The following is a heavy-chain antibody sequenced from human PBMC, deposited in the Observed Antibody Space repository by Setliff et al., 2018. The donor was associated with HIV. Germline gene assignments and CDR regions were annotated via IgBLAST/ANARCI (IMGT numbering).Heavy chain of an antibody. CDR3: ARGGRSSFYHDSTGYLYHFDY. CDR1: GYTFTSYY. D-gene: IGHD3-22*01. J-gene: IGHJ4*02. V-gene: IGHV1-46*01. Sequence: ASVKVSCKASGYTFTSYYMHWVRQAPGQGLEWMGIINPSGGSTSYAQKFQGWVTMTRDTSISTAYMELSRLRSDDTAVYYCARGGRSSFYHDSTGYLYHFDYWGQGTLVTVSS. CDR2: INPSGGST.